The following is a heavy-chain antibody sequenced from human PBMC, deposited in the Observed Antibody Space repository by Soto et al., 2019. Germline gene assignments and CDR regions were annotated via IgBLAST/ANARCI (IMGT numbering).Heavy chain of an antibody. D-gene: IGHD3-16*01. Sequence: QDQLVQSGAELRKPGASVRVSCRASGFRFSDYGFNWLRQAPGQGLEWMGGISAFSGNTETAQGLQDRVTMTTDSSTTTAQMDLTNMTTDEAAIYYSASSYYVADAFDVWGQGTMVTVSS. CDR1: GFRFSDYG. CDR3: ASSYYVADAFDV. V-gene: IGHV1-18*01. J-gene: IGHJ3*01. CDR2: ISAFSGNT.